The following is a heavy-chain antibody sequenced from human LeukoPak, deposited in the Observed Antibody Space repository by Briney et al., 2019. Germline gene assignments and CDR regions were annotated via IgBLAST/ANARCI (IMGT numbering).Heavy chain of an antibody. V-gene: IGHV3-9*01. CDR2: ISWNSGSI. J-gene: IGHJ4*02. D-gene: IGHD6-13*01. CDR3: AKASGSSWYVGVNY. CDR1: GFTFDDYA. Sequence: GRSLRLSCAASGFTFDDYAMHGVRQAPGKGLGWVSGISWNSGSIGYADSVKGRFTISRDNAKNSLYLQMNSLRAEDTALYYCAKASGSSWYVGVNYWGQGTLVTVSS.